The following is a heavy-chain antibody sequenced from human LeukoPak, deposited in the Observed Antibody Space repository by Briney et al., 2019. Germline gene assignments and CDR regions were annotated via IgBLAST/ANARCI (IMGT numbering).Heavy chain of an antibody. Sequence: KPSETLFLTCAVCGGSFSGYYWSWIRQPPGKGLEWIGEINHSGSTNYNPSLKSRVTISVDTSKNQFSLKLSSVTAADTAVYYCARQLSIAAAGTPFDPWGQGTLVTVSS. CDR2: INHSGST. CDR1: GGSFSGYY. D-gene: IGHD6-13*01. CDR3: ARQLSIAAAGTPFDP. J-gene: IGHJ5*02. V-gene: IGHV4-34*01.